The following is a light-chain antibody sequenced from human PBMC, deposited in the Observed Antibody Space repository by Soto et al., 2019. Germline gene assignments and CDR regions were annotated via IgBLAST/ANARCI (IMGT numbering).Light chain of an antibody. CDR1: SSNIGSNY. J-gene: IGLJ2*01. CDR2: DND. Sequence: QSVLTQPPSVSAAPGQKVTISCSGSSSNIGSNYVSGYQQLPGTAPKLLIYDNDQRPSGIPDRFCGSRSGTSAILGITGLQTGDGAAYSCGTWDMRLSAVVFGGGTKLTVL. V-gene: IGLV1-51*01. CDR3: GTWDMRLSAVV.